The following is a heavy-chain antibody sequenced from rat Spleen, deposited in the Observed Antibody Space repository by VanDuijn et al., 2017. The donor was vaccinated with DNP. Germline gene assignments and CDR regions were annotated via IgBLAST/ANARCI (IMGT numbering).Heavy chain of an antibody. Sequence: EVKLVESGGDLVQPGRSLKLSCAASGFNFNDYWMAWVRQAPGKGLEWIGQINKDSRTIKYSPSVKDKFTISRDNVQNTLYLQMNKLGSEDTAIYYCAKGPNYGGDSDYFDYWGQGVMVTVSS. CDR3: AKGPNYGGDSDYFDY. D-gene: IGHD1-11*01. V-gene: IGHV4-2*01. CDR1: GFNFNDYW. J-gene: IGHJ2*01. CDR2: INKDSRTI.